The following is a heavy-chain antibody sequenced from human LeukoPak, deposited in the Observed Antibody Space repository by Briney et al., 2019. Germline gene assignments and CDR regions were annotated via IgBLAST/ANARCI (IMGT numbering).Heavy chain of an antibody. CDR2: INPNSGGT. CDR1: GYTFTGYY. Sequence: ASVKVSCKASGYTFTGYYMHWVRQAPGQGLEWMGWINPNSGGTNYAQKFQGRVTMTRDTSISTAYMELSSLRSEDTAVYYCARMTVSGRDNWFDPWGQGALVTVSS. D-gene: IGHD6-19*01. CDR3: ARMTVSGRDNWFDP. J-gene: IGHJ5*02. V-gene: IGHV1-2*02.